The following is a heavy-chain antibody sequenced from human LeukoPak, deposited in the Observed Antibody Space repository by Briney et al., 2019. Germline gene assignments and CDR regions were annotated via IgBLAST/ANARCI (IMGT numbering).Heavy chain of an antibody. CDR3: ARDPRYCSNGVCHPNYYYYYMDV. Sequence: GGSLRLSCAGSGFTFSNHVLHWVRQSPGKGLEWMSLISHDGSDKYYADSVKGRFTISRDNSKNTLYLQMNSLGAEDTALYYCARDPRYCSNGVCHPNYYYYYMDVWGKGTTVTVSS. CDR1: GFTFSNHV. J-gene: IGHJ6*03. V-gene: IGHV3-30*04. CDR2: ISHDGSDK. D-gene: IGHD2-8*01.